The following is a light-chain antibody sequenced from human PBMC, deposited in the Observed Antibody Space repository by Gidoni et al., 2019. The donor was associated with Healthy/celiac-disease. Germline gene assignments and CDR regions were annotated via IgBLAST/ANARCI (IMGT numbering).Light chain of an antibody. Sequence: EIVLKQAPATMSLSPGERDTLSCRASQSVSSYLAWYHQKPGQAPRLLIYDASNRATGIPARFSGSGSGTDFTLTISRLEPEDFAVYYCQQRSSWPLTFXGXTKVEIK. V-gene: IGKV3-11*01. CDR1: QSVSSY. J-gene: IGKJ4*01. CDR3: QQRSSWPLT. CDR2: DAS.